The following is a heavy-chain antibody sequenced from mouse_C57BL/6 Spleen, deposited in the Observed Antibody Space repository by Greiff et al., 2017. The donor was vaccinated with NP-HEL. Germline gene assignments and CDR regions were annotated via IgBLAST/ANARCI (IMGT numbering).Heavy chain of an antibody. CDR1: GYTFTSYG. J-gene: IGHJ2*01. Sequence: QVQLQQSGAELARPGASVKLSCKASGYTFTSYGISWVKQRTGQGLEWIGEIYPRSGNTYYNEKFKGKATLTADKSSSTAYMELRSLTSEDSAVYFCARSGITTVVGRGPEVRYYFDYWGQGTTLTVSS. V-gene: IGHV1-81*01. CDR2: IYPRSGNT. D-gene: IGHD1-1*01. CDR3: ARSGITTVVGRGPEVRYYFDY.